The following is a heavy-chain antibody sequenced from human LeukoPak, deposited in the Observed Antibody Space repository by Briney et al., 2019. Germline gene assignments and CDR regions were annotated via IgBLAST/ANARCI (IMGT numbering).Heavy chain of an antibody. CDR2: IYYSGST. J-gene: IGHJ4*02. CDR1: GGSVKSYY. Sequence: PSETLSLTCTVSGGSVKSYYWSWIRQSPGKGLEWIAYIYYSGSTNYNPSLKGRVTISVDTSKNQFSLKLSSVTAADTAVYYCARQSVLAGFFDYWGQGTLVTVSS. D-gene: IGHD6-19*01. V-gene: IGHV4-59*08. CDR3: ARQSVLAGFFDY.